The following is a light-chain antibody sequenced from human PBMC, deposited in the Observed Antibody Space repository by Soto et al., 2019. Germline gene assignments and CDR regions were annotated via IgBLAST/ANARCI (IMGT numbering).Light chain of an antibody. CDR1: QTISYW. Sequence: DLQMSQSPSTLSASVGARVTITCRASQTISYWLAWYQQKPGKAPKLLIYKASILESGVPSRFSGSGSGTEFTRTSSSLQPDDVATDYCEQCNSYSPRALTLGQWTKREIK. V-gene: IGKV1-5*03. CDR2: KAS. J-gene: IGKJ2*01. CDR3: EQCNSYSPRALT.